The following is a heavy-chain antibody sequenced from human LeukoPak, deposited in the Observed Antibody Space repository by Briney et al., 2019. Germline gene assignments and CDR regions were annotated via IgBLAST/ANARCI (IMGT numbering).Heavy chain of an antibody. Sequence: GGSLRLSCAASGFTFSTYDMFWVRQAPGKGLECVAFLRYDGSNNYYADSVKGRFTVSRDNSKNTLFLEMNSLRPEDSAVYFCAKLFGAKQDHDAFDIWGQGTTVIVSS. J-gene: IGHJ3*02. CDR3: AKLFGAKQDHDAFDI. CDR2: LRYDGSNN. D-gene: IGHD4/OR15-4a*01. V-gene: IGHV3-30*02. CDR1: GFTFSTYD.